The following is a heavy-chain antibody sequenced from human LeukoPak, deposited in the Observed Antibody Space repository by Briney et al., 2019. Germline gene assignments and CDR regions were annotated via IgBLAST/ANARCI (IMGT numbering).Heavy chain of an antibody. CDR1: GFIFSDYE. Sequence: GGSLRLSCAASGFIFSDYEMYWVRHAPGKGLVWVSRILADGTTTMYADSVKGRFTISRDNAKNTLYLQMNRLRAEDTAAYYCARGNYGFDYWGQGTLVIVSS. J-gene: IGHJ4*02. D-gene: IGHD1-7*01. CDR3: ARGNYGFDY. CDR2: ILADGTTT. V-gene: IGHV3-74*03.